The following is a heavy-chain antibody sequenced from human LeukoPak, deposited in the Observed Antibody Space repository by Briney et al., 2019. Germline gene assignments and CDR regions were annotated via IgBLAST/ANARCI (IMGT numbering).Heavy chain of an antibody. CDR1: GFTFSNNA. Sequence: GGSLRLSCAASGFTFSNNAMTWVRQAPGEGLEWVSTITGSDDSTYYADSVRGRSTISRDYSKNTVFLQLNNLRAEDTAMYYCAKGPQLYSGYHPDYWGQGTLVTVSS. J-gene: IGHJ4*02. CDR2: ITGSDDST. V-gene: IGHV3-23*01. D-gene: IGHD3-22*01. CDR3: AKGPQLYSGYHPDY.